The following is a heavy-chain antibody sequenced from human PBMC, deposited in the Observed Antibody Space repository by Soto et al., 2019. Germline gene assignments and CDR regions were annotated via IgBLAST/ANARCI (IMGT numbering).Heavy chain of an antibody. Sequence: EVQLVETGGGLIQPGGSLRLSCVASGLTVSSNYINWVRQAPGKGLEWVSVLYSGGSTHYAGSVKGRFIISRDNSKNTLYLQMNSLRAEDTAVYYCARDRPGDEGDAFDIWGHGTMVTVSS. D-gene: IGHD3-10*01. CDR3: ARDRPGDEGDAFDI. CDR2: LYSGGST. V-gene: IGHV3-53*02. CDR1: GLTVSSNY. J-gene: IGHJ3*02.